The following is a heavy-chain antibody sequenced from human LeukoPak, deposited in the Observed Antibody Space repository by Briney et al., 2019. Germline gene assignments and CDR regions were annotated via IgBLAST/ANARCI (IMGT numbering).Heavy chain of an antibody. D-gene: IGHD3-3*01. CDR3: ARLRSGYHDY. CDR2: IYYSGST. Sequence: SETLSLTCTVSGGSISRSSGYYWGWIRQPPGKGLEWIGSIYYSGSTYYNPSLKSRVTISVDTSKNQFPLKLSSVTAADTAVYYCARLRSGYHDYWGQGTLVTVSS. CDR1: GGSISRSSGYY. V-gene: IGHV4-39*01. J-gene: IGHJ4*02.